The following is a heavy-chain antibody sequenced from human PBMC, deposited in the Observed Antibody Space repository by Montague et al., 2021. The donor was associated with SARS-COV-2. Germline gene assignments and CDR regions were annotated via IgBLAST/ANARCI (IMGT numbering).Heavy chain of an antibody. Sequence: SLRLSCAASGFTFSSYGMHWVRQAPGKGLEWVAVIWYDGSNKYYTDSVKGRFTISRDNSKNSLFLQMNSLRAEDTAVYYCARQDAVGATTGFVYWGQGTLATVSS. CDR1: GFTFSSYG. CDR3: ARQDAVGATTGFVY. CDR2: IWYDGSNK. V-gene: IGHV3-33*01. D-gene: IGHD1-26*01. J-gene: IGHJ4*02.